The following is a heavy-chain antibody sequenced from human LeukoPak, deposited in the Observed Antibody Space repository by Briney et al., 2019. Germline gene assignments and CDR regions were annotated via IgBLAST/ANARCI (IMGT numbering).Heavy chain of an antibody. Sequence: GGSLRLSCAASGFIFNYYSMHCIRQAPGKGLEWVSLISGDGGTTSYADSVKGRFTISRDNSKNSLYLQMNSLRTEDTALYDCAKDHWGTGDCRCQGTLVTVSS. CDR3: AKDHWGTGDC. CDR1: GFIFNYYS. D-gene: IGHD7-27*01. CDR2: ISGDGGTT. V-gene: IGHV3-43*02. J-gene: IGHJ4*02.